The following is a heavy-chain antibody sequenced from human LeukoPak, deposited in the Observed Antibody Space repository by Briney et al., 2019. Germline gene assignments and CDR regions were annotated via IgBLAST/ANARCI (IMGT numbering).Heavy chain of an antibody. V-gene: IGHV4-34*01. CDR3: ARLGYGSGSYYRIRNWFDP. CDR1: GGSFSGYY. CDR2: MNHRGST. J-gene: IGHJ5*02. D-gene: IGHD3-10*01. Sequence: SETLSLTCAVYGGSFSGYYWSWLRQPPGRGLEWIGEMNHRGSTNYHPPLKSRVPISVDPSKNQFSLKLSSVTAADTAVYYCARLGYGSGSYYRIRNWFDPGGRGTGVTVS.